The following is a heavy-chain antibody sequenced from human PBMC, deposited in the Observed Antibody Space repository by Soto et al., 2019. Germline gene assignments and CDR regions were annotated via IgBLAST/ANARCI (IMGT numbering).Heavy chain of an antibody. CDR1: GFSFRNYG. Sequence: GGSLRVSCAASGFSFRNYGMHWVRRVPGKGLEWVSGISWHSGTIGYADSVRGRFTISRDNAKNSLYLQMNSLRPEDTALYYCVKEKLYSNYEYYFDSWGQGTLVTVSS. CDR3: VKEKLYSNYEYYFDS. D-gene: IGHD4-4*01. J-gene: IGHJ4*02. CDR2: ISWHSGTI. V-gene: IGHV3-9*01.